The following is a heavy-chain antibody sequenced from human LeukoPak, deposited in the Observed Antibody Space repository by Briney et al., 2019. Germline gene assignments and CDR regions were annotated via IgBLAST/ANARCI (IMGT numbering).Heavy chain of an antibody. J-gene: IGHJ3*02. CDR1: GGTFSSYA. Sequence: ASVKVSCKASGGTFSSYAISWVRQAPGPGLEWMGGIIPIFGTANYAQKFQGRVTITADESTSTAYMELSSLRSEDTAVYYCARDAADDAFDIWGRGTMVTVSS. V-gene: IGHV1-69*13. CDR3: ARDAADDAFDI. CDR2: IIPIFGTA.